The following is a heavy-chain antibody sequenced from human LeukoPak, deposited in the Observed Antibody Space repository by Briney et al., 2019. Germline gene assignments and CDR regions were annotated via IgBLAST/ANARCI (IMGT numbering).Heavy chain of an antibody. CDR3: ARVYSTARFFSDY. V-gene: IGHV4-4*07. CDR1: GGSISSYY. Sequence: PSETLSLTCTVSGGSISSYYWSWIRQPAGKGLEWIGRIYSSGSTNYNPSLRSRVTVSVDTSKNQFSLKLSSMTAADTAVYYCARVYSTARFFSDYWGQGTLVTVFS. D-gene: IGHD2/OR15-2a*01. J-gene: IGHJ4*02. CDR2: IYSSGST.